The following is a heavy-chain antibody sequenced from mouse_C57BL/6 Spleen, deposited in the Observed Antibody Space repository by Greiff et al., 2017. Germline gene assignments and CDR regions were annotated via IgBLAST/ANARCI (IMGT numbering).Heavy chain of an antibody. V-gene: IGHV5-17*01. CDR3: ARQRYYGYDLYYFGY. Sequence: DVKLVESGGGLVKPGGSLQLSCAASGFTFSDYGMHWVRQAPEKGLEWVAYISSGSSTIYYADTVKGRFTISRANAMNTLFLQMTSLGSVDTAMYYCARQRYYGYDLYYFGYWRQGTTLTVSS. D-gene: IGHD2-2*01. CDR1: GFTFSDYG. CDR2: ISSGSSTI. J-gene: IGHJ2*01.